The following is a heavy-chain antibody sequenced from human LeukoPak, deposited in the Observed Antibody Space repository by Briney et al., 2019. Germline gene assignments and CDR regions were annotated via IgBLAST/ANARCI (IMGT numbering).Heavy chain of an antibody. D-gene: IGHD3-22*01. CDR2: ISYSGST. J-gene: IGHJ5*02. CDR1: GGSISSSKYY. CDR3: ARDHDYYDSKWFDP. Sequence: PSETLSLTCTVSGGSISSSKYYWGWIRQPPGKGLEWIGSISYSGSTYHNPSLKSRVTISVDTSKNQFSLNLSSVTAADTAVYYCARDHDYYDSKWFDPWGQGTLVIVSS. V-gene: IGHV4-39*07.